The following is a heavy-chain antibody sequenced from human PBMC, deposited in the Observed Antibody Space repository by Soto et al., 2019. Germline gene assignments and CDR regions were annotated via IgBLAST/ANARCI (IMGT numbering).Heavy chain of an antibody. CDR3: AREVATVTSNWFDP. V-gene: IGHV4-34*01. CDR1: GGSFSGYY. CDR2: INHSGST. J-gene: IGHJ5*02. Sequence: SETLSLTCAVYGGSFSGYYWSRIRQPPGKGLEWIGEINHSGSTNYNPSLKSRVTISVDTSKNQFSLKLSSVTAADTAVYYCAREVATVTSNWFDPWGQGTLVTVSS. D-gene: IGHD4-17*01.